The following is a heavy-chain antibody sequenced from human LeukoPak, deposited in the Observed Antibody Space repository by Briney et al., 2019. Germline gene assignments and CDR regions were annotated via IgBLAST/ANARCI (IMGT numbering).Heavy chain of an antibody. Sequence: GGSLRLSCAASGFTFSSYSMNWVGQAPGKGLEGASSISSSSSYIYYADSVKGRFTISRDNAKNSLYLQMNSLRAEDTAVYYCARAWITMIPRAFDIWGQGTMVTVSS. D-gene: IGHD3-22*01. CDR3: ARAWITMIPRAFDI. J-gene: IGHJ3*02. CDR2: ISSSSSYI. V-gene: IGHV3-21*01. CDR1: GFTFSSYS.